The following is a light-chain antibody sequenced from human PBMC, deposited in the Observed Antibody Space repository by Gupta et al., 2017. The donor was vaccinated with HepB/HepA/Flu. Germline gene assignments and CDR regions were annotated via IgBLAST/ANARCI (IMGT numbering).Light chain of an antibody. V-gene: IGLV3-1*01. CDR2: QDT. Sequence: SYELTQPPSVSVSPGQTASITCSGDKLGDKYACWYQQKPGQSPVLVIYQDTKRPSGIPERFSGSNSGNTATLTISGTQAVDEADYYCQAWDSTTTLVFGTGTKVNVL. J-gene: IGLJ1*01. CDR3: QAWDSTTTLV. CDR1: KLGDKY.